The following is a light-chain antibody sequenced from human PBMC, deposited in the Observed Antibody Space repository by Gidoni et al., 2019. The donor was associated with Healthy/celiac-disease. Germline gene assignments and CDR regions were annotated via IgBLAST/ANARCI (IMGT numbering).Light chain of an antibody. V-gene: IGKV1-27*01. J-gene: IGKJ1*01. CDR3: QKYNSAPRT. Sequence: DIQMTQSPSSLSASVGHRVTLTCRASQGISNYLAWYQQKPGKVPKLLIYAASTLQSGVPSRFSGSGSGIDFTLTISSLQPEDVATYYCQKYNSAPRTFXQXTKVEIK. CDR2: AAS. CDR1: QGISNY.